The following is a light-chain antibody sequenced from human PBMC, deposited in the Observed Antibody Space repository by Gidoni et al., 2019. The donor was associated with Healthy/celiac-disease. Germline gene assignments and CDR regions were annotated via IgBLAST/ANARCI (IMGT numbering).Light chain of an antibody. CDR3: QAWDSRIAVI. CDR2: QDS. V-gene: IGLV3-1*01. CDR1: KLGDKY. J-gene: IGLJ2*01. Sequence: SYELTQPPSVSVSPGQTASITCSGDKLGDKYACWYQQKPGQSPVLVIYQDSTRPSGIPGRFSGSNSGNTATLTISGTQAMDEADYYCQAWDSRIAVIFGGGTKLTVL.